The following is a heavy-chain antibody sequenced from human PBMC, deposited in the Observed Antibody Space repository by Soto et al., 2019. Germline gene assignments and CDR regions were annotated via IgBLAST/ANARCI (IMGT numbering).Heavy chain of an antibody. CDR1: GFTVSSNY. V-gene: IGHV3-53*01. CDR3: AREAANYYDSSGSLDY. CDR2: IYSGGST. J-gene: IGHJ4*02. Sequence: GSLRLSCAASGFTVSSNYMSWVRQAPGKGLEWVSVIYSGGSTYYADSVKGRFTISRDNSKNTLYLQMNSLRAEDTAVYYCAREAANYYDSSGSLDYWGQGTLVSVSS. D-gene: IGHD3-22*01.